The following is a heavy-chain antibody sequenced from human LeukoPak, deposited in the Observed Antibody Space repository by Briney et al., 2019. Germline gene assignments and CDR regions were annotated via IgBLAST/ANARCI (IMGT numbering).Heavy chain of an antibody. CDR3: AKRWSYYFDY. Sequence: GGSLRLSCAASGFTFSTYAMNWVRQAPGKGLEWVSAISGSGGSTYYADPVKGRFTISRDNSKNTVYLQMNSLRVEDTAIYYCAKRWSYYFDYGGQGPLVTVSS. J-gene: IGHJ4*02. V-gene: IGHV3-23*01. CDR2: ISGSGGST. D-gene: IGHD1-26*01. CDR1: GFTFSTYA.